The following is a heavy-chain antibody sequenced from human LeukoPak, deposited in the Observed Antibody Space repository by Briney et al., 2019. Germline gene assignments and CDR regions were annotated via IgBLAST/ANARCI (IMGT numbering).Heavy chain of an antibody. CDR1: GGSISSYY. J-gene: IGHJ3*02. CDR2: IYTSGST. Sequence: SETLSLTCTVSGGSISSYYWSWIRQAAGKGLEWTGRIYTSGSTNYNPSLKSRVTMSVDTSKNHFSLKLSSVTAADTAVYYCAVNYGDDAFDIWGQGTMVTVSS. D-gene: IGHD4-17*01. CDR3: AVNYGDDAFDI. V-gene: IGHV4-4*07.